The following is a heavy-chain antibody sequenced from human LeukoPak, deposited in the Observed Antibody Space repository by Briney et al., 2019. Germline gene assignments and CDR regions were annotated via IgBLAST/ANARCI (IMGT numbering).Heavy chain of an antibody. Sequence: GGSLRLSCAASGFTFSSYAMSWVRQAPGKGLEWVSAISGSGGSTYYADSVKGRFTISRDNSKNTLYLQMNSLRAEDTAVYYCARTTPVQEDHWTAGLDIWGLGTLVTVSS. D-gene: IGHD1-1*01. CDR1: GFTFSSYA. CDR3: ARTTPVQEDHWTAGLDI. V-gene: IGHV3-23*01. CDR2: ISGSGGST. J-gene: IGHJ4*02.